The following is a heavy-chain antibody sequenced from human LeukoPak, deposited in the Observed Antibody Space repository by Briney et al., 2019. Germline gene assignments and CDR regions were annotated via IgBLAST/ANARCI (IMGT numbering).Heavy chain of an antibody. CDR3: ARGTSDQSRYYYDSSLLDY. D-gene: IGHD3-22*01. CDR2: MNPNSGNT. CDR1: GYTFTSYD. J-gene: IGHJ4*02. V-gene: IGHV1-8*01. Sequence: ASVKVSCKASGYTFTSYDINWVRQATGQGLEWMGWMNPNSGNTGYAQKFQGRVTMTRNTSISTAYMELSSLRSEDTAVYYCARGTSDQSRYYYDSSLLDYWGQGTLVTVSS.